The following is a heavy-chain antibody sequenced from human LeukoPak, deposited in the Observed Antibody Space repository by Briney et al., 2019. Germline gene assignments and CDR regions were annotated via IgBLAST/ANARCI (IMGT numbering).Heavy chain of an antibody. CDR2: IHHSGST. V-gene: IGHV4-4*02. J-gene: IGHJ4*02. CDR3: ARDRGDTATIDY. D-gene: IGHD5-18*01. CDR1: GGSITSRHW. Sequence: PSGTLSLTCAVSGGSITSRHWWSWVRQPPGKGLEWIGEIHHSGSTNYNPSLESRVTISLDKSKNQFSLKLSSVTAADTAVYYCARDRGDTATIDYWGQGTLVTVSS.